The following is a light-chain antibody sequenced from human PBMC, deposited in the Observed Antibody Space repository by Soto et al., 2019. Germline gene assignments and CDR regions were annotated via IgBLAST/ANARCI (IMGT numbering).Light chain of an antibody. CDR1: QTLLHSNRYTY. CDR2: LGS. CDR3: MQGLRPMYT. V-gene: IGKV2-28*01. J-gene: IGKJ2*01. Sequence: IALTQSPLSLSVTPGEPASISCRSSQTLLHSNRYTYLNWYLQKPGQSPQLLIYLGSNLASGVPDRFSGSGSGTDFTLKINRVQAEDVGVFYCMQGLRPMYTFGQGTKLEIK.